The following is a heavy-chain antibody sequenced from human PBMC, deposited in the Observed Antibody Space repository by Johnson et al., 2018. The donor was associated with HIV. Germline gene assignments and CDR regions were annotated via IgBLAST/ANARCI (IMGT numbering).Heavy chain of an antibody. CDR1: GFTFDDYA. V-gene: IGHV3-9*01. CDR3: ARDTGDGLQRGAFDI. D-gene: IGHD5-24*01. J-gene: IGHJ3*02. CDR2: ISWNSGSI. Sequence: VQLVESGGGLVQPGRSLRLSCAASGFTFDDYAMHWVRQAPGKGLEWVSGISWNSGSIGYVDSVKGRFPISRDNAKNSLYLQMNSLRAEDTAVYYCARDTGDGLQRGAFDIWGQGTVVTVSS.